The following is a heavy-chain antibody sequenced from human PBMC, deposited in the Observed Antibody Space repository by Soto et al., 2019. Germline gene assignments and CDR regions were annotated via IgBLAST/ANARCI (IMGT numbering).Heavy chain of an antibody. Sequence: QVQLQQWGAGLLKPSETLSLTCAVYGGSFSGYYWSWSRQPPGTGLEWIGEINHSGSTNYNPSLTSRVTISVDTSKQQFSLKLSSVTAAYTAVYYCARGARYSSGWYLDYWGQGTMVTVSS. J-gene: IGHJ4*02. CDR1: GGSFSGYY. CDR2: INHSGST. V-gene: IGHV4-34*01. CDR3: ARGARYSSGWYLDY. D-gene: IGHD6-19*01.